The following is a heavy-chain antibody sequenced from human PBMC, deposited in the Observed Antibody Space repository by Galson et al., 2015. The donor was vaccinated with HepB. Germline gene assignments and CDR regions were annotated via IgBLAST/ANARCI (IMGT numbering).Heavy chain of an antibody. CDR3: ARDVGATDRRDAFDI. J-gene: IGHJ3*02. Sequence: SLRLSCAASGFTFSDYYMSWIRQAPGKGLEWVSYIKSSGSSIYYADSVKGRFTISRDNAKNSLYLLMNSLRAEDTAVYYCARDVGATDRRDAFDIWGQGTMLTVSS. D-gene: IGHD1-26*01. V-gene: IGHV3-11*01. CDR1: GFTFSDYY. CDR2: IKSSGSSI.